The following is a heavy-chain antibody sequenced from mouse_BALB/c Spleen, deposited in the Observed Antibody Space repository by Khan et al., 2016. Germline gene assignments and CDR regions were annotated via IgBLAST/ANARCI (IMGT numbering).Heavy chain of an antibody. V-gene: IGHV3-2*02. CDR1: GYSITSDYA. CDR3: ARQHDGNSFHCYFHI. D-gene: IGHD1-1*01. Sequence: EVQLLESGPGLVKPSQSLSLTCTVTGYSITSDYAWNWIRQLPGNKLEWMGYIIYSGNTNYNPSLKSRISITRDTSKNQFFLQLSSVTTEDTATYYCARQHDGNSFHCYFHIWNAGPTVTVSS. CDR2: IIYSGNT. J-gene: IGHJ1*01.